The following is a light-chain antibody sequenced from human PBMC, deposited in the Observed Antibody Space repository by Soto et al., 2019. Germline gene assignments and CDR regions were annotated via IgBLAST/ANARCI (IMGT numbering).Light chain of an antibody. CDR1: QSLSSSY. CDR2: GAS. Sequence: EIALTQSPGTLSLSPGERATLSCRASQSLSSSYIAWYQQKPGQAPRLLIYGASSRATGIPDRFSGSGSGTDFTLTISSLEPEDFAVYYCQQRSDWPLTFGGGTKVDIK. V-gene: IGKV3D-20*02. J-gene: IGKJ4*01. CDR3: QQRSDWPLT.